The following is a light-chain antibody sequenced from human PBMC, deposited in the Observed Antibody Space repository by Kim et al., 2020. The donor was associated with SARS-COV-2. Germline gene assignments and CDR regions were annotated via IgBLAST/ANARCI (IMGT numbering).Light chain of an antibody. CDR3: QQYNNWPET. V-gene: IGKV3-15*01. CDR2: GAS. J-gene: IGKJ1*01. CDR1: QSVSNS. Sequence: LSPGERATLSCRASQSVSNSLAWYQQKPGQAPRLLIYGASTRATGIPVRFSGSGSRTEFTLTISSLQSEDFAVYYCQQYNNWPETFGQGTKVDIK.